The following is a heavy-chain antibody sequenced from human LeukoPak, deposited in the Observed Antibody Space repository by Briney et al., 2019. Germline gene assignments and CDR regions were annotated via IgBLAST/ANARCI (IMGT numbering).Heavy chain of an antibody. D-gene: IGHD6-13*01. Sequence: ASVKVSCKASGYTFTSYYMHWVRQAPGQGLEWMGIINPSGGSTSYAQKFQGRVTMTRDTSTSTVYMELSSQRSEDTAVYYCARRGSSWYYFDYWGQGTLVTVSS. V-gene: IGHV1-46*01. CDR2: INPSGGST. J-gene: IGHJ4*02. CDR3: ARRGSSWYYFDY. CDR1: GYTFTSYY.